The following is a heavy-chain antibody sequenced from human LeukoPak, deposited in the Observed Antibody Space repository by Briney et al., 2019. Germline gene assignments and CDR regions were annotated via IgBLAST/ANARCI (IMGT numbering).Heavy chain of an antibody. D-gene: IGHD3-22*01. CDR1: SGSMTDSC. CDR2: IYPDGRI. Sequence: PSETLSLTCSVSSGSMTDSCWSWFRQAPGKGFEWLGFIYPDGRIEYSPSLRSRVTFSVATSKLEATVRLSSVTASDTAVYYCTREGYDRSGYFLDFWGQGTLVTVPS. J-gene: IGHJ4*02. V-gene: IGHV4-59*12. CDR3: TREGYDRSGYFLDF.